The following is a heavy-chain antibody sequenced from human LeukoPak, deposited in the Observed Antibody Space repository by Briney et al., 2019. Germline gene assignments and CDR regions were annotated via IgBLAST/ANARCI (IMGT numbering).Heavy chain of an antibody. CDR3: AELRAAGDY. Sequence: GGSLRLSCAASGFTFSSYNMNWVRQAPGKGLEWVSSISSGSSYMYYADSVKGRFTISRYNAKNSLYLHMKSLRAEDTAVYYCAELRAAGDYWGQGTLVTVSS. CDR2: ISSGSSYM. J-gene: IGHJ4*02. V-gene: IGHV3-21*01. CDR1: GFTFSSYN. D-gene: IGHD6-13*01.